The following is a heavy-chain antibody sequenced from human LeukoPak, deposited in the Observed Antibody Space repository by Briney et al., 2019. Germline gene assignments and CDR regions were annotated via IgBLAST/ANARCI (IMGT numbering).Heavy chain of an antibody. CDR2: ISGSGGST. CDR3: AKSVDYYDSSGYLSVY. Sequence: GGSLRLSCAASGFTFSSYAMSWVRQAPGKGLEWVSAISGSGGSTYYADSVKGRFTISRDNSKNTLYLQMNSLRAEDTAVYYCAKSVDYYDSSGYLSVYWGQGTLVTVSS. V-gene: IGHV3-23*01. J-gene: IGHJ4*02. CDR1: GFTFSSYA. D-gene: IGHD3-22*01.